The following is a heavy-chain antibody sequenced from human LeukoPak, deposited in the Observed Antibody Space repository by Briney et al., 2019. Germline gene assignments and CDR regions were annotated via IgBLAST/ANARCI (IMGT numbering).Heavy chain of an antibody. D-gene: IGHD6-19*01. CDR2: IYDSGTT. Sequence: PSETLSLTCTVSGGSISSYYWSWIRQPPGKGLEWIGYIYDSGTTNYNPSLKSRVTISVDTSTNQFSLTLSSVTAADTAVYYCASRRSGWYYFDYWGQGTLVTVSS. V-gene: IGHV4-59*08. CDR1: GGSISSYY. J-gene: IGHJ4*02. CDR3: ASRRSGWYYFDY.